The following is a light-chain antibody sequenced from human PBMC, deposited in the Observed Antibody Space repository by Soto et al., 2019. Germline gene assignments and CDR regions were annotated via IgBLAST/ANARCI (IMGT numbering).Light chain of an antibody. J-gene: IGKJ2*01. V-gene: IGKV3-11*01. CDR2: EAS. CDR1: QSVSSY. CDR3: QQRSNWPPIYT. Sequence: ETLLSQSPATLSLSPGERATLSCRASQSVSSYLAWYQQKPGQAPRLLLYEASNRATGIPARFSGSGSWTDFTLTISSLEPEDFAVYDCQQRSNWPPIYTFGQGTKLVIK.